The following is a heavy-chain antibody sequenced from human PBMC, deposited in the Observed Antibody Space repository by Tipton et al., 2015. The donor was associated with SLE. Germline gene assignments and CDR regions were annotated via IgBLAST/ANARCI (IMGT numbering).Heavy chain of an antibody. CDR3: ARDYSSGYFDY. CDR1: GGSFSGYY. V-gene: IGHV4-34*01. Sequence: TLSLTCAVYGGSFSGYYWSWIRQPPGKGLEWIGEINHSGSTNYNPSLKSRATISVDTSKNQFSLKLSSLTAADTAVYYCARDYSSGYFDYWGQGTLVTVSS. D-gene: IGHD6-19*01. CDR2: INHSGST. J-gene: IGHJ4*02.